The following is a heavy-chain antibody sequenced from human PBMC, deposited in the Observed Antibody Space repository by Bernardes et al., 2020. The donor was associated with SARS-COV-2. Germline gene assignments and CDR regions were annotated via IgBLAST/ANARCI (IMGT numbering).Heavy chain of an antibody. CDR1: GFTFSDYY. CDR2: ISSSGSTI. Sequence: GGSLRLSCAASGFTFSDYYMSWIRQAPGKGLEWVSYISSSGSTIYYADSVKGRFTISRDNAKNSLYLQMNSLRAEDTAVYYCARVHRRGYLLNAWRYYDSSGYYYPDYWGQGTLVTVSS. D-gene: IGHD3-22*01. J-gene: IGHJ4*02. CDR3: ARVHRRGYLLNAWRYYDSSGYYYPDY. V-gene: IGHV3-11*01.